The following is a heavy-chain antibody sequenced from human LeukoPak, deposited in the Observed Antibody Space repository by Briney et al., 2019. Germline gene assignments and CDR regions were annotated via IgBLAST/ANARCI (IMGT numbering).Heavy chain of an antibody. CDR1: GLTFSSYW. CDR2: IKQDGSEK. D-gene: IGHD3-22*01. CDR3: ARELSSGADC. Sequence: GGSQSLLCAASGLTFSSYWVSWFRQAPGEGLEWVANIKQDGSEKYYMDSVKGRFTISRDNDENSLFLQLNSLRAEDTAVYYCARELSSGADCWGQGTVVTVSS. V-gene: IGHV3-7*05. J-gene: IGHJ4*02.